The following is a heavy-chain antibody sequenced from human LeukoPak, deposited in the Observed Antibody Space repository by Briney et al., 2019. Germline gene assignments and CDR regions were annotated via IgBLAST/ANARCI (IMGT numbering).Heavy chain of an antibody. Sequence: GGSLRLSCEASGFTFSRNWMNWVRQSPGKGLEWVANIKEDGGEKNYLGSVKGRFTISRDNTKNSLYLQMNSLRAEDTAVYYCARGSYCSGDSCYSLYHTSYGLDVWGQGTTVTVS. CDR3: ARGSYCSGDSCYSLYHTSYGLDV. V-gene: IGHV3-7*01. CDR1: GFTFSRNW. D-gene: IGHD2-15*01. CDR2: IKEDGGEK. J-gene: IGHJ6*02.